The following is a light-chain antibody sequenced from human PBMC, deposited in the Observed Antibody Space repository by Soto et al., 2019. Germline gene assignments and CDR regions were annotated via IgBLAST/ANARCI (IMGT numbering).Light chain of an antibody. Sequence: EILWTPSPATLSLSPGERATLSCRASQSVSSYLAWYQQKPGQAPRLLIYDASNRATGIPARFSGSGSGTDFTLTISSLEPEDYAVYYCQQRSNWPSTFGQGTRLEIK. J-gene: IGKJ5*01. CDR3: QQRSNWPST. V-gene: IGKV3-11*01. CDR2: DAS. CDR1: QSVSSY.